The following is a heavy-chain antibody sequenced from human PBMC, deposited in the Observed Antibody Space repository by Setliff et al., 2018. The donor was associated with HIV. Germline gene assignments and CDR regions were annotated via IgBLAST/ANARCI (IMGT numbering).Heavy chain of an antibody. CDR3: ATDIVATLDY. CDR1: GFSFSSSS. V-gene: IGHV3-21*01. D-gene: IGHD5-12*01. CDR2: ISYRGDYI. Sequence: PGGSLRLSCEASGFSFSSSSMNWFRQAPGKGLEWVAAISYRGDYISYADSVKGRFTISRDNAKNSLYLQMNSLRAEDTAVYYCATDIVATLDYWGQGTLVTVSS. J-gene: IGHJ4*02.